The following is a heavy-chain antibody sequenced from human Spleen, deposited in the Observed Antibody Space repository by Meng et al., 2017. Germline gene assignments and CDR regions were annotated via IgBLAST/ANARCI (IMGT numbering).Heavy chain of an antibody. CDR1: GYTFTSYH. CDR3: ERARIAARRDFDY. Sequence: SVKVSCKASGYTFTSYHLHWVRQAPGQGLEWMGGIIPIFGTANYAQKFQGRVTITADESASTAYMELSSLKSKDTAVYYCERARIAARRDFDYWGQGNLVTVSS. D-gene: IGHD6-6*01. V-gene: IGHV1-69*13. CDR2: IIPIFGTA. J-gene: IGHJ4*02.